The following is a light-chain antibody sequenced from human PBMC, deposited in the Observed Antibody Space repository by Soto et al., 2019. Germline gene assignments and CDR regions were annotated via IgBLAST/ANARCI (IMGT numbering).Light chain of an antibody. V-gene: IGLV2-11*01. J-gene: IGLJ1*01. CDR1: SSDVGGYIY. CDR3: CSYAGTYSFYV. Sequence: QSVLTQPRSVSGSPGQSVTISCTGTSSDVGGYIYVSWYQQRPGKAPKVMIYDVNKRPSGVPDRFSGSKSGNTASLTISGLQAEDEADYYCCSYAGTYSFYVFGTGTKLTVL. CDR2: DVN.